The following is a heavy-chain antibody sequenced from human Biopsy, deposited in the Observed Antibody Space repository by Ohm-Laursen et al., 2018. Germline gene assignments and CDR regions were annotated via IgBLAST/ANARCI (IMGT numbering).Heavy chain of an antibody. Sequence: ASVKVSCKVSGYKFTSYGMSWVRQAPGQGFEWMGRISGYNGNTNYAQKFQGRITMTIDAATSTGYMDLRSLKSDDTAVYYCARIAAAGWDDYWGQGTQVIVSS. CDR3: ARIAAAGWDDY. CDR1: GYKFTSYG. V-gene: IGHV1-18*01. D-gene: IGHD6-25*01. J-gene: IGHJ4*02. CDR2: ISGYNGNT.